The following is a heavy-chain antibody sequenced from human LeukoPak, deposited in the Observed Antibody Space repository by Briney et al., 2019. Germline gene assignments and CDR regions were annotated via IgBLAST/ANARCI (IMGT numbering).Heavy chain of an antibody. CDR1: GGSFSGYY. CDR3: ARGIPAEHIVVVTAILDY. Sequence: SETLSLTCAVYGGSFSGYYWSWIRHPPGKGLEWIGEINHSGSTNYNPSLKSRVTISVDTSKNQFSLKLSSVTAADTAVYYCARGIPAEHIVVVTAILDYWGQGTLVTVSS. D-gene: IGHD2-21*02. CDR2: INHSGST. V-gene: IGHV4-34*01. J-gene: IGHJ4*02.